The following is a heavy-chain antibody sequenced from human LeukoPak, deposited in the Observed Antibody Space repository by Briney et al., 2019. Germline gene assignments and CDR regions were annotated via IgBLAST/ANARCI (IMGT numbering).Heavy chain of an antibody. J-gene: IGHJ6*03. Sequence: SVKVSCKASGGTFSSYAISWVRQAPGQGLEWMGRIIPILGIANYAQKFQGRVTITADKSTSTAYMELSSLRSEDTAVYYCARRSGLDDFWSGPYYYMDVWGKGTTVTVSS. V-gene: IGHV1-69*04. CDR1: GGTFSSYA. CDR3: ARRSGLDDFWSGPYYYMDV. CDR2: IIPILGIA. D-gene: IGHD3-3*01.